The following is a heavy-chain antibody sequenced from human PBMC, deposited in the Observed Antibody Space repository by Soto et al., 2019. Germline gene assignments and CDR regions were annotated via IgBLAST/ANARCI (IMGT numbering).Heavy chain of an antibody. CDR2: ISYDGTYR. J-gene: IGHJ4*02. CDR1: GFTFSNIA. Sequence: GGSLRLSCAASGFTFSNIAMHWVRQAPGKGLEWVAAISYDGTYRPYADFARGRFTISRDNSQKTLYLQMNSLRPEDTALYYCATDRALGATLGAIDFWGQGTLVTVSS. CDR3: ATDRALGATLGAIDF. D-gene: IGHD1-26*01. V-gene: IGHV3-30-3*01.